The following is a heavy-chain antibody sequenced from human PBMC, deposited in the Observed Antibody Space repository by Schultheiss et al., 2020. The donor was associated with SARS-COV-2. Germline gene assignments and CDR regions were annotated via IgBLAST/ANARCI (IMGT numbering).Heavy chain of an antibody. CDR2: ISSNGGST. Sequence: GESLKISCSASGFTFSSYAMHWVRQAPGKGLEYVSAISSNGGSTYYADSVKGRFTISRDNAKNSLYLQMNSLRAEDTAVYYCARDHGVVVVAATPDPPYWGQGTLVTVSS. D-gene: IGHD2-15*01. V-gene: IGHV3-64*04. CDR3: ARDHGVVVVAATPDPPY. CDR1: GFTFSSYA. J-gene: IGHJ4*02.